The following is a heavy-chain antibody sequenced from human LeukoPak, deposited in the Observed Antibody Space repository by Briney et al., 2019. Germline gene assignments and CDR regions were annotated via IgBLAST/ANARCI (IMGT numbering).Heavy chain of an antibody. D-gene: IGHD3-22*01. CDR1: GFTFSSYA. J-gene: IGHJ4*02. V-gene: IGHV3-64D*09. CDR3: VKNNDSSGYYYGGEFDY. CDR2: ISSNGGST. Sequence: GGSLRLSCSASGFTFSSYAMHWVRQAPGKGLEYVSAISSNGGSTYYADSVKGRFTISRDNSKNTLYLQMSGLRAEDTAVYYCVKNNDSSGYYYGGEFDYWGQGTLVTVSS.